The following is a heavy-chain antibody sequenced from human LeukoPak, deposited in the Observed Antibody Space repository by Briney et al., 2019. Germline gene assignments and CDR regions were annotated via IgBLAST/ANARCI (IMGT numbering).Heavy chain of an antibody. J-gene: IGHJ3*02. CDR2: ISPDGSAT. CDR1: GFTFCTSW. CDR3: ATAVI. V-gene: IGHV3-74*01. Sequence: SGGSLRLSCAASGFTFCTSWMNWVRQAPGKGLVWLSYISPDGSATTYADSVKGRFTVSGDNAKNTLYLQLNSLRFDDTATYYCATAVIWGQGTLVSVSS.